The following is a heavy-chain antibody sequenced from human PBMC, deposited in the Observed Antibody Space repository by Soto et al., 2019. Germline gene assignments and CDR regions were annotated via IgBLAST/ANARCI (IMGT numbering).Heavy chain of an antibody. Sequence: GGSLRLSCAASGFTFSSYAMSWVRQAPGKGLEWVSAISGSGGSTYYADSVKGRFTISRDNSKNTLYLQMNSLRAEDTAVYYCAKDQAYSGYAFDAFDIWGQGTMVTVSS. D-gene: IGHD5-12*01. CDR1: GFTFSSYA. V-gene: IGHV3-23*01. CDR2: ISGSGGST. CDR3: AKDQAYSGYAFDAFDI. J-gene: IGHJ3*02.